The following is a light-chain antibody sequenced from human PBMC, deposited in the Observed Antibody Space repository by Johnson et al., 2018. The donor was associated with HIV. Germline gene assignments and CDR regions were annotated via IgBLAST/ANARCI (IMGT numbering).Light chain of an antibody. V-gene: IGLV1-51*01. Sequence: QSLLTQPPSVSAAPGQKVTISCSGSSSNIGNNYVSWYQQLPGTAPKLLIYDNNKRPSGIPDRFSGSKSGTSATLGITGLQTGDEADYYCGTWDSSLSAYVFATGTKVTVL. CDR3: GTWDSSLSAYV. J-gene: IGLJ1*01. CDR2: DNN. CDR1: SSNIGNNY.